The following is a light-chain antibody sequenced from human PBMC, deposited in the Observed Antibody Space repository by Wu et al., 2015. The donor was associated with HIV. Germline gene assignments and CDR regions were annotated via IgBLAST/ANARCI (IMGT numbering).Light chain of an antibody. V-gene: IGKV3-11*01. CDR3: QYRTT. Sequence: EIVLTQSPATLSLSPGERATLSCRASQNLNNNLAWYQQKPGQAPRLLIYGASSRATGIPDRFSGSGSGTDFTLTISSLESEDFALYYCQYRTTFGQGTRLESK. CDR2: GAS. CDR1: QNLNNN. J-gene: IGKJ5*01.